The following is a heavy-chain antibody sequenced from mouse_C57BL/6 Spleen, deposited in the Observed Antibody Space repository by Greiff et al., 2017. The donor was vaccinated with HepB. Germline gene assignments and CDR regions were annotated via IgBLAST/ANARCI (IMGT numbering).Heavy chain of an antibody. CDR3: ARAPDYYGSSGYYFDY. D-gene: IGHD1-1*01. J-gene: IGHJ2*01. V-gene: IGHV5-16*01. CDR2: INYDGSST. CDR1: GFTFSDYY. Sequence: EVKLMESEGGLVQPGSSMKLSCTASGFTFSDYYMAWVRQVPEKGLEWVANINYDGSSTYYLDSLKSRFIISRDNAKNILYLQMSSLKSEDTATYYCARAPDYYGSSGYYFDYWGQGTTLTVSS.